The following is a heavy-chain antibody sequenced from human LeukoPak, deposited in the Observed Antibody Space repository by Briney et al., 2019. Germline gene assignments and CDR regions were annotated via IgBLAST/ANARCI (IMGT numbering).Heavy chain of an antibody. CDR1: GFTFGDYA. J-gene: IGHJ4*02. CDR3: TRDFGDIVVVPAAMEDY. V-gene: IGHV3-49*04. D-gene: IGHD2-2*01. Sequence: PGRSLRPSCTASGFTFGDYAMSWVRQAPGKGLEWVGFIRSKAYGGTTVYAASVKGRFTISRDDSKSIAYLQMNSLKTEDTAVYYCTRDFGDIVVVPAAMEDYWGQGTLVTVSS. CDR2: IRSKAYGGTT.